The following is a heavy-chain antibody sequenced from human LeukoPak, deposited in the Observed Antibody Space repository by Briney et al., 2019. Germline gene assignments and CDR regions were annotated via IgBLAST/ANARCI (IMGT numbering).Heavy chain of an antibody. V-gene: IGHV3-23*01. D-gene: IGHD3-10*01. CDR1: GFTFSSYA. J-gene: IGHJ4*02. CDR2: ISGSGGST. CDR3: ARRVRGAWGFDY. Sequence: GGSLRLSCAASGFTFSSYAMSWVRQAPGKGLEWVSAISGSGGSTYYADSVKGRFTISRDNSKNTLYLQMNSLRAEDTAVYYCARRVRGAWGFDYWGQGTLVTVSS.